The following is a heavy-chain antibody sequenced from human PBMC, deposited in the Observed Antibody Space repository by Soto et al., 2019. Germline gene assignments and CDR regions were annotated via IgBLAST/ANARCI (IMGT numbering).Heavy chain of an antibody. CDR1: GYTFTGYY. D-gene: IGHD2-2*02. Sequence: ASVKVSCKASGYTFTGYYMHWVRQAPGQGLEWMGWINPNSGGTNYAQKFQGRVTMTRDTSISTAYMELSRLRSDDTAVYYCARDIVVVPPAIHYYYGMDVWGQGSTVTVSS. J-gene: IGHJ6*02. CDR3: ARDIVVVPPAIHYYYGMDV. CDR2: INPNSGGT. V-gene: IGHV1-2*02.